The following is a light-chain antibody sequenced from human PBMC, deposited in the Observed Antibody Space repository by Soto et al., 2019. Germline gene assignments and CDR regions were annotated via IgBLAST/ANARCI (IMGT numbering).Light chain of an antibody. J-gene: IGKJ1*01. CDR3: QQYYSAPRT. CDR2: WAS. CDR1: QRVLYSSNNKNY. Sequence: ILVGQSPDSLWVWLXXCAXSSXXXGQRVLYSSNNKNYLGWYQQKPGQPPKLLIYWASTRESGVPDRFSGGGSGTDFTLTISTLQAEDVAVYYCQQYYSAPRTFGQGTKVDIK. V-gene: IGKV4-1*01.